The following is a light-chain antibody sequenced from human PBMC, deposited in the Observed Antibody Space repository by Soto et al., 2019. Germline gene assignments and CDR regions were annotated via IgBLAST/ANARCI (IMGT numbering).Light chain of an antibody. Sequence: DTQMTQSPSTLSGSVGDRVTITGRASQTISSWLAWDQQKPGKAPKLLIYKASTLKSGVPSRFSGSGSGTEFTLTISSLQPDDFATYYCQHYNSYSEAFGQGTKVDIK. J-gene: IGKJ1*01. CDR1: QTISSW. CDR2: KAS. V-gene: IGKV1-5*03. CDR3: QHYNSYSEA.